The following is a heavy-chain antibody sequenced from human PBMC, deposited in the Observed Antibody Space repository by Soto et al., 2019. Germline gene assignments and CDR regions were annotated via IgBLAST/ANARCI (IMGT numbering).Heavy chain of an antibody. CDR1: GYSFTSYW. CDR3: ARLHYGSGSHLYYYYGMDV. Sequence: PGESLKISCKGSGYSFTSYWIGWVRQMPGKGLEWMGIIYPGDSDTRYSPSFQGQVTISADKSISTAYLQWSSLKASDTAMYYCARLHYGSGSHLYYYYGMDVWGQGTTVTVSS. CDR2: IYPGDSDT. J-gene: IGHJ6*02. V-gene: IGHV5-51*01. D-gene: IGHD3-10*01.